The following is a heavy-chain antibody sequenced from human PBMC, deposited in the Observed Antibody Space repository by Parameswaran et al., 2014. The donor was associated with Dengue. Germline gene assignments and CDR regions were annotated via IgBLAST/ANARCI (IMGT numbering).Heavy chain of an antibody. J-gene: IGHJ6*02. CDR2: IYYSGST. Sequence: WIRQPPGKGLEWIGGIYYSGSTYYNPSLKSRVTISVDTSKNQFSLKLSSVTAADTAVYYCAWVRRSSSFGYYYYYGMDVWGQGTTVTVSS. CDR3: AWVRRSSSFGYYYYYGMDV. V-gene: IGHV4-39*01. D-gene: IGHD6-13*01.